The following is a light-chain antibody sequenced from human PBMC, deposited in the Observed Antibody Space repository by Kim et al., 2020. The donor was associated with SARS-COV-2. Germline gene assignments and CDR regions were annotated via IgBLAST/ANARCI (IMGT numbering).Light chain of an antibody. CDR2: DVS. CDR1: SSDVGGYNY. CDR3: SSYTSSSTYVV. J-gene: IGLJ2*01. Sequence: QSALTQPDSVSGSPGQSITISCTGTSSDVGGYNYVSWYQQHPGKAPKLMIYDVSKRPSGVSNRFSGSKSGNTASLTISGLQAEDEADYYCSSYTSSSTYVVFGGGPQLTV. V-gene: IGLV2-14*01.